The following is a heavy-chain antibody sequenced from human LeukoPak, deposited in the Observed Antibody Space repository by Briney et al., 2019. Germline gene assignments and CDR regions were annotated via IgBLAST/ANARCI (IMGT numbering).Heavy chain of an antibody. V-gene: IGHV1-18*01. CDR1: GYTFTSYG. Sequence: ASVKVSCKASGYTFTSYGISWVRQAPGQGLEWMGWISAYNGNTNYAQKLQGRVTMTTDTSTSTAYMELRSLRSDDTAVYYCARADGSSWYYYYYYMDVWGKGTTVTISS. D-gene: IGHD6-13*01. CDR2: ISAYNGNT. J-gene: IGHJ6*03. CDR3: ARADGSSWYYYYYYMDV.